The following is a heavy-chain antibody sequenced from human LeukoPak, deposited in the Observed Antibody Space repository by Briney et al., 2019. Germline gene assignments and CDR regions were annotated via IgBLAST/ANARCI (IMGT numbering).Heavy chain of an antibody. Sequence: GASVKVSCKASGGTFSSYAISWVRQAPGQGLEWMGGIIPIFGTANYARKFQGRVTITTDESTSTAYMELSSLRSEDTAVYYCARDSSVVGATSRYFDYWGQGTLVTVSS. D-gene: IGHD1-26*01. J-gene: IGHJ4*02. CDR3: ARDSSVVGATSRYFDY. CDR1: GGTFSSYA. CDR2: IIPIFGTA. V-gene: IGHV1-69*05.